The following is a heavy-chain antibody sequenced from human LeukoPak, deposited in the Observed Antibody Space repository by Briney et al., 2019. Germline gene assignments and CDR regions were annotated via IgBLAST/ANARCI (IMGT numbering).Heavy chain of an antibody. J-gene: IGHJ4*02. CDR2: IYYSGST. V-gene: IGHV4-39*07. CDR1: GGSISSSSYY. Sequence: SETLSLTCTVSGGSISSSSYYWGWIRQPPGTGLEWIGSIYYSGSTYYNPSLKSRVTISVDTSKNQFSLKLSSVTAADTAVYYCASLPLGAGEDPDFDYWGQGTLVTVSS. CDR3: ASLPLGAGEDPDFDY. D-gene: IGHD7-27*01.